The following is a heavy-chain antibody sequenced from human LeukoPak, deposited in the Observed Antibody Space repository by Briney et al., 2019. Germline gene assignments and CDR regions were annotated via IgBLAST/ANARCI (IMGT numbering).Heavy chain of an antibody. CDR2: IYYSGST. D-gene: IGHD4-23*01. J-gene: IGHJ5*02. Sequence: PSETLSLTCTVSGGSISSSSYYWGWIRQSPGKGLEWIGSIYYSGSTYYNPSLKSRVTISVDTSKNQFSLKLSSVTAADTAVYYCARPYLRGTVVNNWFDPWGQGTLVTVSS. CDR3: ARPYLRGTVVNNWFDP. CDR1: GGSISSSSYY. V-gene: IGHV4-39*01.